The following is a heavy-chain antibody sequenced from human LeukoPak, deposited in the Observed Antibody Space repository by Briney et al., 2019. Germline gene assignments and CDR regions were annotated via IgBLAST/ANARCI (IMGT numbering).Heavy chain of an antibody. CDR2: RYYRSEWFN. CDR1: GDSVSSKSAA. J-gene: IGHJ5*02. V-gene: IGHV6-1*01. Sequence: SQTLSLTFAISGDSVSSKSAAWNWIRQCPSTGLEWLGRRYYRSEWFNDYAVSVKSRIAITPDTSKNQFSLQLNSVTPDDTAVNYCARQPLGSTSTVDPWGQGTLVTVSS. D-gene: IGHD4-11*01. CDR3: ARQPLGSTSTVDP.